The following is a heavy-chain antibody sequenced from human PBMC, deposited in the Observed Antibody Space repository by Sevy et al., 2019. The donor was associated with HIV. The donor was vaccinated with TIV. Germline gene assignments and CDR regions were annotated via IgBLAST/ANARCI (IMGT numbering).Heavy chain of an antibody. D-gene: IGHD6-19*01. CDR2: IFTSGST. J-gene: IGHJ4*02. CDR3: ARDGGGSSGWYDNFDY. Sequence: SETLSLTCTVSGGSISSGDYYWSWIRQPAGKGLEWIGRIFTSGSTNYNPSLKSRVTISVDTSKNRFSLKLSSVTVADTAMYYCARDGGGSSGWYDNFDYWGQGTLVTVSS. CDR1: GGSISSGDYY. V-gene: IGHV4-61*02.